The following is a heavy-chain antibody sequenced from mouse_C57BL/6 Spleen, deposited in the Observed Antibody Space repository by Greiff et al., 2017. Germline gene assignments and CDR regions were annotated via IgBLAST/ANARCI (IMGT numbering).Heavy chain of an antibody. CDR2: ISYDGSN. J-gene: IGHJ3*01. CDR1: GYSITSGYY. Sequence: EVQLQQSGPGLVKPSQSLSLTCSVTGYSITSGYYWNWIRQFPGNKLEWMGYISYDGSNNYNPSLKNRISITRDTSKNQFFLKLNSVTTEDTATYYCAHYYGSSLWFAYWGQGTLVTVSA. D-gene: IGHD1-1*01. CDR3: AHYYGSSLWFAY. V-gene: IGHV3-6*01.